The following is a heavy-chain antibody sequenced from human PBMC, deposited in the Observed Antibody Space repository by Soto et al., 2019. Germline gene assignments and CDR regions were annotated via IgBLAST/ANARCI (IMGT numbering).Heavy chain of an antibody. CDR1: GVSISSYY. J-gene: IGHJ6*03. V-gene: IGHV4-59*08. Sequence: SETLSLTCTVSGVSISSYYWSWIRQPPGKGLEWIGYIYYSGSTNYNPSLKSRVTISVDTSKNQFSLKLSSVTAADTAVYYCARRGPYYYYMDVWGKGTTVTVSS. CDR2: IYYSGST. CDR3: ARRGPYYYYMDV. D-gene: IGHD2-15*01.